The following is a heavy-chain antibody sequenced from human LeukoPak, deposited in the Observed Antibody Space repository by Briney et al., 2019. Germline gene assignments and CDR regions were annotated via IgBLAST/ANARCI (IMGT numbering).Heavy chain of an antibody. CDR2: IIPIFGTA. V-gene: IGHV1-69*13. D-gene: IGHD1-26*01. CDR1: GGTFSSYA. J-gene: IGHJ4*02. CDR3: ARDLEAGGSYFDY. Sequence: SVKVSCKSSGGTFSSYAISWVRQAPGQGLEWMGGIIPIFGTANHAQKFQGRVTITADESTSTAYMELSSLRSEDTAVYYCARDLEAGGSYFDYWGQGTLVTVSS.